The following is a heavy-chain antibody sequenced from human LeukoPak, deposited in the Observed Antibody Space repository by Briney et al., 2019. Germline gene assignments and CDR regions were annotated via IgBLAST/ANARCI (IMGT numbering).Heavy chain of an antibody. CDR2: INHSGST. CDR1: GGSFSGYY. J-gene: IGHJ4*02. CDR3: ARDVYYYDSSGYHDY. Sequence: SETLSLTCAVYGGSFSGYYWSWIRQPPGKGLEWIGEINHSGSTNYNPSLKSRVTISVDTSKNQFSLKLSSVTAADTAVYYCARDVYYYDSSGYHDYWGQGTLVAVSS. V-gene: IGHV4-34*01. D-gene: IGHD3-22*01.